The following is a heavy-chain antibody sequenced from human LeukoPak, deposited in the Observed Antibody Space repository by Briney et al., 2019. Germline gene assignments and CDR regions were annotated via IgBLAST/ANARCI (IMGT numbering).Heavy chain of an antibody. D-gene: IGHD6-19*01. CDR2: IYSGGST. V-gene: IGHV3-66*02. CDR1: GFTFSSYA. CDR3: AAEDSGWYEADPYYFDY. Sequence: GASLRLSCAASGFTFSSYAMSWVRQAPGKGLEWVSVIYSGGSTYYADSVKGRFTISRDNSKNTLYLQMNSLRAEDTAVYYCAAEDSGWYEADPYYFDYWGQGTLVTVSS. J-gene: IGHJ4*02.